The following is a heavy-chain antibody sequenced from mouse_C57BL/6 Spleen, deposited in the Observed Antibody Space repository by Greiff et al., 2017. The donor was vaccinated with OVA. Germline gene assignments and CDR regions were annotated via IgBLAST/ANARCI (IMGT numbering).Heavy chain of an antibody. CDR3: ARYAYYYDSSYYFDY. J-gene: IGHJ2*01. Sequence: VQLQQPGAELVKPGASVKMSCKASGYTFTSYWITWVKQRPGQGLEWIGDIYPGSGSTNYNEKFKSKATLTVDTSSSTAFMQLSSLTSEDSAVYYCARYAYYYDSSYYFDYWGQGTTLTVSS. CDR2: IYPGSGST. V-gene: IGHV1-55*01. CDR1: GYTFTSYW. D-gene: IGHD1-1*01.